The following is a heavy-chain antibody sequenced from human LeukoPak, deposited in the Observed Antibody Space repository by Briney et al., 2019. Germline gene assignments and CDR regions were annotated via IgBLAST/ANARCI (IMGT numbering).Heavy chain of an antibody. CDR1: GFTFSSYW. J-gene: IGHJ4*02. V-gene: IGHV3-74*01. D-gene: IGHD5-24*01. Sequence: GGSLRLSCAASGFTFSSYWMHWVRQAPGKGLVWVSRINSDGSSTDYADSVKGRFTISRDNAKNTLYLQMSSLRAEDTAVYYCARTSDGLRRDGCSPYYFDYWGQGTLVTVSS. CDR2: INSDGSST. CDR3: ARTSDGLRRDGCSPYYFDY.